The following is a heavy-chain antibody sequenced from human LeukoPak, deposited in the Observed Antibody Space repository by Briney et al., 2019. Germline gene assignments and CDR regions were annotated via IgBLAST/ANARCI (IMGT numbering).Heavy chain of an antibody. V-gene: IGHV3-23*01. Sequence: GGSLRLSCAASGFTFSSYAMSWVRQAPGKGLEWVSAIGGSGGSTYYADSVKGRFTISRDNSKNTLYLQMNSLRAEDTAVYYCATTLRGIAVAGLDYWGQGTLVTVSS. CDR3: ATTLRGIAVAGLDY. J-gene: IGHJ4*02. CDR2: IGGSGGST. CDR1: GFTFSSYA. D-gene: IGHD6-19*01.